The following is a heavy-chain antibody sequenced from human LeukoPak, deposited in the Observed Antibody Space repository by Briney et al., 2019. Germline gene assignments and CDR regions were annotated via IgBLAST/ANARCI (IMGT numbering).Heavy chain of an antibody. J-gene: IGHJ3*02. D-gene: IGHD2-2*01. Sequence: SETLSLTCAVSGYSISSGYYWGWIRQPPGKGLEWIGSIYHSGSTYYNPSLKSRVTISVDTSKNQFSLKLSSATAADTAVYYCASNLVPAAMWYAFDIWGRGTMVTVSS. CDR3: ASNLVPAAMWYAFDI. CDR1: GYSISSGYY. V-gene: IGHV4-38-2*01. CDR2: IYHSGST.